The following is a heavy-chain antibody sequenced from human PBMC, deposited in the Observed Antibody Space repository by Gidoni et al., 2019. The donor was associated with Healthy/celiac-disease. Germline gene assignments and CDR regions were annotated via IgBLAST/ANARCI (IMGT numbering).Heavy chain of an antibody. V-gene: IGHV1-69-2*01. CDR1: GYTFTDYY. D-gene: IGHD5-12*01. CDR3: ALLNAEMATFPVAEY. J-gene: IGHJ4*02. CDR2: VVPEDGET. Sequence: VQLVQSGAEVKKPAAKVKISSKVSGYTFTDYYMHWVQQAPGKGLEWMGLVVPEDGETIYAEKVQGRVTITADTSTDTAYMELSSLRSEDTAVYYCALLNAEMATFPVAEYWGQVTLVTVSS.